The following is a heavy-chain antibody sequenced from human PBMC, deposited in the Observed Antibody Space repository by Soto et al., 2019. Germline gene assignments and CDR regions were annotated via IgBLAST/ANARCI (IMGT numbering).Heavy chain of an antibody. Sequence: ASVTLSCQTSGYTFTSYAMHWVRQAPGQRLEWMGWINAGNGNTKYSQKFQGRVTITRDTSASTAYMELSSLRSEDTAVYYCASQYCSGGSCYPRWFDPWGQGTLVTVSS. D-gene: IGHD2-15*01. V-gene: IGHV1-3*01. CDR3: ASQYCSGGSCYPRWFDP. CDR2: INAGNGNT. J-gene: IGHJ5*02. CDR1: GYTFTSYA.